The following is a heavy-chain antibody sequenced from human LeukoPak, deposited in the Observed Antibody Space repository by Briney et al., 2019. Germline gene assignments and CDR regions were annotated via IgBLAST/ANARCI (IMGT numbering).Heavy chain of an antibody. J-gene: IGHJ4*02. CDR3: ARGPRGYSYGPTDY. CDR2: INHSGST. D-gene: IGHD5-18*01. Sequence: GSLRLSCAASGFTFSSYWMSWVRQAPGKGLEWIGEINHSGSTNYNPSLKSRVTISVDTSKNQFSLKLSSVTAADTAVYYCARGPRGYSYGPTDYWGQGTLVTVSS. V-gene: IGHV4-34*01. CDR1: GFTFSSYW.